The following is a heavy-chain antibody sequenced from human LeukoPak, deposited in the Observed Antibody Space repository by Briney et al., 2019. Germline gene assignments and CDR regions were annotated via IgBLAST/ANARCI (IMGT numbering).Heavy chain of an antibody. D-gene: IGHD3-10*01. CDR1: GFTFSSYA. CDR2: ISYDGSNK. J-gene: IGHJ4*02. Sequence: GGSLRLSCAASGFTFSSYAMHWVRQAPGKGLEWVAVISYDGSNKYYADSVKGRFTISRDNSKNTLYLQMNSLRAEDTAVYYCARDQVVRGALDYWGQGTLVTVSS. V-gene: IGHV3-30-3*01. CDR3: ARDQVVRGALDY.